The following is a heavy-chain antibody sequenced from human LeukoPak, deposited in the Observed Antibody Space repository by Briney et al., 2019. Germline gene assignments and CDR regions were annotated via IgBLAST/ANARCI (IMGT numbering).Heavy chain of an antibody. CDR3: ARHRSSSRGGSGFSQGQFDY. Sequence: SETLSLTCSASGGSISSSGYYWGWIRQPPGKGLEWIGSIYYGGNTYYNPSLKSRLTISVDTSKDLFSPKLSSVTAADTAEYYCARHRSSSRGGSGFSQGQFDYWGQGTLVTVSS. V-gene: IGHV4-39*01. CDR1: GGSISSSGYY. CDR2: IYYGGNT. J-gene: IGHJ4*02. D-gene: IGHD3-22*01.